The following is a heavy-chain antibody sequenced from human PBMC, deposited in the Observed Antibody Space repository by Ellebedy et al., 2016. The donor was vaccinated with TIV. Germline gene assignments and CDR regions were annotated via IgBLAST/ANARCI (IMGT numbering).Heavy chain of an antibody. V-gene: IGHV1-3*01. CDR2: INAGSGHT. D-gene: IGHD6-19*01. Sequence: AASVKVSCKASGFTFTSHAIQWVRQTPGQRLEWIGWINAGSGHTLYSQNFQDRVTITRDTSATTAYMELSSLRSEDTAVYFCAKDVAVAGTVPNRFDPWGQGTLVTVSS. CDR1: GFTFTSHA. CDR3: AKDVAVAGTVPNRFDP. J-gene: IGHJ5*02.